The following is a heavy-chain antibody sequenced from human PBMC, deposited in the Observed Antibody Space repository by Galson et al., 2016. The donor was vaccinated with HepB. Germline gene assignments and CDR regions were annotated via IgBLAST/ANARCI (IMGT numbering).Heavy chain of an antibody. CDR1: GFTFSSYS. CDR2: ISSSSSTI. Sequence: SLRLSCAASGFTFSSYSMNWVRQAPGKGLEWVSYISSSSSTIYYADSVKGRFTISRDNAKNSLYLQMNSLRDEDTAVYYCARDGPGWVVAPITILVYYYGMDVWGQGTTVTVSS. D-gene: IGHD5-24*01. CDR3: ARDGPGWVVAPITILVYYYGMDV. J-gene: IGHJ6*02. V-gene: IGHV3-48*02.